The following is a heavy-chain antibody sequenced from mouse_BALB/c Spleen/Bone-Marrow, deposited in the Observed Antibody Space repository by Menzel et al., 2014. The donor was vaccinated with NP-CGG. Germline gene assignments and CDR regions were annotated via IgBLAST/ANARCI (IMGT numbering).Heavy chain of an antibody. J-gene: IGHJ4*01. Sequence: VQLQESGAELVRPESSVKISCKASGYAFSTYWMIWVKQRPGQGLEWIGQIYPGDGDTNYNGKFKGKATLTADKSSSTAYKQLSSLTSEDSAVYFCARGARSAMDYWGQGTSVTVSS. CDR2: IYPGDGDT. CDR1: GYAFSTYW. CDR3: ARGARSAMDY. V-gene: IGHV1-80*01.